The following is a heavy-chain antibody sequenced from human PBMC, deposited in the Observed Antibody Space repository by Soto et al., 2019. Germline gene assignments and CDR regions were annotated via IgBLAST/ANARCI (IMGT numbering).Heavy chain of an antibody. Sequence: SETLSLTCTVSGGSISRYYWSWIRQPPGKGLQWIGNIYYDGSTNYSPSLKSRVTISVDTSKNQFSLRLSSVTAADTAVYYCARAGYSYGFGYYYDYWGQGTLVS. V-gene: IGHV4-59*01. CDR2: IYYDGST. D-gene: IGHD5-18*01. J-gene: IGHJ4*02. CDR3: ARAGYSYGFGYYYDY. CDR1: GGSISRYY.